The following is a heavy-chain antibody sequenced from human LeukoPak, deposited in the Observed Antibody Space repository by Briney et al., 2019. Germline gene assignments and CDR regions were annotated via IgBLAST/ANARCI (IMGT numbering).Heavy chain of an antibody. CDR2: IYTSGST. CDR1: GGSISSGSYY. V-gene: IGHV4-61*02. Sequence: TTSETLSLTCTVSGGSISSGSYYWSWIRQPAGKGLEWIGRIYTSGSTYYNPSLKSRVTISVDTSKNQFSLKLSSVTAADTAVYYCAGWRRGYNWFDPWGQGTLVTVSS. J-gene: IGHJ5*02. CDR3: AGWRRGYNWFDP. D-gene: IGHD3-3*01.